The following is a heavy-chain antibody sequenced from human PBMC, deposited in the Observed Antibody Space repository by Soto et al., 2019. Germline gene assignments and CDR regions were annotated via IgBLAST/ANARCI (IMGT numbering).Heavy chain of an antibody. D-gene: IGHD3-10*01. Sequence: QVQLQESGPGLVKPSQTLSLTCTVSGGSITSGGYCWTWIRQHPVKGLEWMGHIYYSGSTSYNPSLRRRVTISIDKSTNQFSLKLTSVTAADTAVYYCARDGDYFGSGSPPLLSKWGQGTLVTVSS. CDR1: GGSITSGGYC. CDR2: IYYSGST. CDR3: ARDGDYFGSGSPPLLSK. J-gene: IGHJ4*02. V-gene: IGHV4-31*03.